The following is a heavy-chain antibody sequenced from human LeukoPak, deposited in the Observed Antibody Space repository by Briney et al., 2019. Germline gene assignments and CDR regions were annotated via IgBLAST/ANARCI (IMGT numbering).Heavy chain of an antibody. D-gene: IGHD3-22*01. J-gene: IGHJ4*02. Sequence: ASVKVSCKASGYTSTSYGISWVRQAPGQGLEWMGWISAYNGNTNYAQKLQGRATMTTDTSTSTAYMELRSLRSDDTAVYYCARVMYYDSSGYPPFDYWGQGTLVTVSS. CDR3: ARVMYYDSSGYPPFDY. CDR1: GYTSTSYG. V-gene: IGHV1-18*01. CDR2: ISAYNGNT.